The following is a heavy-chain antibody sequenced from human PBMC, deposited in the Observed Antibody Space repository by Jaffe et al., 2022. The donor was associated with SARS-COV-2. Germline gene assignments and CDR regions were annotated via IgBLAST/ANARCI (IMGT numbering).Heavy chain of an antibody. V-gene: IGHV1-3*01. CDR1: GYTFTNFA. CDR3: ARAPPPAANNFYGSGSYLEY. D-gene: IGHD3-10*01. Sequence: QVQLVQSGAEVKEPGASVRFSCKASGYTFTNFAIHWVRQAPGQRLEWMGWINAVNGNTKYSQRFQGSVTITTDTSASTVYMDLGSLRSEDTAVYYCARAPPPAANNFYGSGSYLEYWGQGTLVTVSS. J-gene: IGHJ4*02. CDR2: INAVNGNT.